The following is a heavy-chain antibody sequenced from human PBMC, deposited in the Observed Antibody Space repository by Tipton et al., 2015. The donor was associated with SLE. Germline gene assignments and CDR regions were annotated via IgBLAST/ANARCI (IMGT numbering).Heavy chain of an antibody. V-gene: IGHV4-59*11. D-gene: IGHD2-2*02. CDR2: IYYTGNT. J-gene: IGHJ4*02. CDR1: GGSMSYHY. Sequence: TLSLTCSVSGGSMSYHYWSWIRQPPGKGLEWIGYIYYTGNTNYNPSLKSRVTISVDTSKNQFSLKLSSVTAADTAVYYCARGPYCSSTSCYTADDWGQGTLVTVSS. CDR3: ARGPYCSSTSCYTADD.